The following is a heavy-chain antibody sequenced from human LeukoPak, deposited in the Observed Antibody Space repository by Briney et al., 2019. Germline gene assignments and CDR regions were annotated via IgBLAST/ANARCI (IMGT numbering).Heavy chain of an antibody. J-gene: IGHJ5*02. Sequence: ASVKVSCKTSGYSFTDYYIHWVRQAPGQGLEWMGWINTRSGRTSSARKFQGRVTMTRDPSITTVYMDMAWLTSDDTAIYFCARADFIDAGPYLIGPWGQGTLVTVSS. CDR2: INTRSGRT. V-gene: IGHV1-2*02. CDR1: GYSFTDYY. CDR3: ARADFIDAGPYLIGP. D-gene: IGHD3-3*01.